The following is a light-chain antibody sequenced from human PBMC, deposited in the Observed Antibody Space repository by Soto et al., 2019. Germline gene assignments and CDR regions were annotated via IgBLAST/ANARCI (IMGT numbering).Light chain of an antibody. CDR3: TSYTSSRTWV. V-gene: IGLV2-14*01. CDR2: EVT. Sequence: QSALTQPASVSGSPGQSITISCTGTSNDVGGYKYVSWYQQHPGMAPKLMIYEVTNRPSGVSNRFSGSKSGNTASLTISGLKADDDATYNCTSYTSSRTWVFGGGTQLTV. J-gene: IGLJ3*02. CDR1: SNDVGGYKY.